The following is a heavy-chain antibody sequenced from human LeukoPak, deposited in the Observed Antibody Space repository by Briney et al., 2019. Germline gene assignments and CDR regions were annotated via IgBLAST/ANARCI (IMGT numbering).Heavy chain of an antibody. D-gene: IGHD3-22*01. V-gene: IGHV3-23*01. CDR3: ATHYDGTGYYLS. J-gene: IGHJ5*02. CDR2: VSGSGTTI. CDR1: GFTFSSYA. Sequence: GGSLRLSCAASGFTFSSYAVSWVRQAPGKGLEWVSAVSGSGTTIYYADSVKGRFTISRDKSESTLHLLMNSLRAEDTAVYYCATHYDGTGYYLSWGQGTLVTVSS.